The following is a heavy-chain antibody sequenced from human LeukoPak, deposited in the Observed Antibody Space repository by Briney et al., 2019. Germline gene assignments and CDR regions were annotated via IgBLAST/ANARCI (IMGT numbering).Heavy chain of an antibody. Sequence: GASVKVSCKTSGYSVSDYYMHWVRQAPGQGLEWMGWINPNTGGTKYAQEFQGRVTMTGDTSLSVVQMELRSLTADDTAMYYCANPVPGYGALDVWGQGTMVTVSS. D-gene: IGHD3-9*01. V-gene: IGHV1-2*02. CDR1: GYSVSDYY. CDR2: INPNTGGT. CDR3: ANPVPGYGALDV. J-gene: IGHJ3*01.